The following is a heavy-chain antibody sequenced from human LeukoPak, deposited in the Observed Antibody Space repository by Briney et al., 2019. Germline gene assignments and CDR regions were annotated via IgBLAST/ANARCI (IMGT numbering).Heavy chain of an antibody. Sequence: GGSLRLSCAASGFTFSGSAMHWVRQASGKGLEWVGRIRSKANSFATAYAASVRGRFTISRDDSSNTAYLQMNSLKTEDTAVYYCTRNYDSSGYDYWGQGTQVTVSS. CDR2: IRSKANSFAT. J-gene: IGHJ4*02. D-gene: IGHD3-22*01. V-gene: IGHV3-73*01. CDR3: TRNYDSSGYDY. CDR1: GFTFSGSA.